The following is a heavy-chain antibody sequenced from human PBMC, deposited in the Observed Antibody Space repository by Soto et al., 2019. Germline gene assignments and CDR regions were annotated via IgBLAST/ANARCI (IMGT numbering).Heavy chain of an antibody. Sequence: SETLSLTCTVSGGSISSYYWSWIRQPPGKGLEWIGYIYYSGSTNYNPSLKSRVTISVDTSKNQFSLKLSSVTAADTAVYYCAGGRIGTRRDDWGQGTLVTVSS. J-gene: IGHJ4*02. CDR2: IYYSGST. CDR1: GGSISSYY. D-gene: IGHD2-2*01. V-gene: IGHV4-59*01. CDR3: AGGRIGTRRDD.